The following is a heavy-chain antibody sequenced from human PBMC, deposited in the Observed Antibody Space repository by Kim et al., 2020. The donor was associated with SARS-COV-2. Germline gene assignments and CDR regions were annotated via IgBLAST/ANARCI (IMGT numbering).Heavy chain of an antibody. J-gene: IGHJ4*02. V-gene: IGHV1-46*01. D-gene: IGHD3-10*01. CDR3: ARDHSGGSYFDY. Sequence: SYPQKSQGGLTMTRDTSTSPVYMELSSLRSDDTAVYYCARDHSGGSYFDYWGQGTLVTVSS.